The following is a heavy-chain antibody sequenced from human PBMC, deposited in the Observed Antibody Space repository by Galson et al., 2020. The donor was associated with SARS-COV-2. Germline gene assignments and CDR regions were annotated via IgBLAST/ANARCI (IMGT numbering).Heavy chain of an antibody. J-gene: IGHJ6*04. CDR1: GASIRSGRYH. CDR2: IYTSGNT. Sequence: SETLSLTCTVSGASIRSGRYHWSWIRQPAGKGLESIGRIYTSGNTNYNPSLKSRVTISLDTSKNQFSLRLRSVTAADTAVYYCARGEFFEFNYYGMDFGGKGTPVPVSS. CDR3: ARGEFFEFNYYGMDF. V-gene: IGHV4-61*02. D-gene: IGHD3-3*01.